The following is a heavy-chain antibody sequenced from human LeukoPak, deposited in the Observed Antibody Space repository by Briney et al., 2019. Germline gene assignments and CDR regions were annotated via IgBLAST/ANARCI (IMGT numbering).Heavy chain of an antibody. D-gene: IGHD4-11*01. CDR1: GYTFTSYG. Sequence: VASVKVSCKASGYTFTSYGISWVRQAPGQGLEWMGWISVYNVKTHYAQNLQGRVSMTTDTSTSTAYMELRSLRSDDTAVYYCARGTSSYSDYNTFGYWGQGTLVSVSS. J-gene: IGHJ4*02. V-gene: IGHV1-18*01. CDR3: ARGTSSYSDYNTFGY. CDR2: ISVYNVKT.